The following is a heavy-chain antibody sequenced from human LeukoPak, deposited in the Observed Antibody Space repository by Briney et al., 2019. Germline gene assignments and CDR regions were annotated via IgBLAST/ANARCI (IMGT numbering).Heavy chain of an antibody. D-gene: IGHD2-15*01. Sequence: ASVKVSCTASGYTFTSYGISWVRQVPGQGLEWMGWIGTYTGNTNYAQSLQGRVTMTTDTSTSTAYMELRSLRSDDTAVYYFARDRYCSGGSCYLKPYYFDYWGQGTLVTVSS. J-gene: IGHJ4*02. CDR2: IGTYTGNT. V-gene: IGHV1-18*01. CDR1: GYTFTSYG. CDR3: ARDRYCSGGSCYLKPYYFDY.